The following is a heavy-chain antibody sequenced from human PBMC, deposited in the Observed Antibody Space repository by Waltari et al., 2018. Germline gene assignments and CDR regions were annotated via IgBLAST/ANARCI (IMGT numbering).Heavy chain of an antibody. CDR2: IYAGSGGT. D-gene: IGHD5-12*01. V-gene: IGHV3-53*01. CDR1: GFTMNYNY. Sequence: EVQLVESGGGLIQPGGSLRLSCAASGFTMNYNYMSWVRQAPGKGLRWVSGIYAGSGGTFYAESVKGRFTVSRDNSKNTLYLDLNSLTAEDTAVYYCARAGLGSPLQWLQLLDSWGRGTLVTVSS. CDR3: ARAGLGSPLQWLQLLDS. J-gene: IGHJ4*02.